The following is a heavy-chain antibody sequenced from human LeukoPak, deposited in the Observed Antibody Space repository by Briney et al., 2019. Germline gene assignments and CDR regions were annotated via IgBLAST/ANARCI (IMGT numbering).Heavy chain of an antibody. D-gene: IGHD2-2*01. V-gene: IGHV3-30*02. Sequence: PGGSLRLSCAASGFTFSSYGMHWVRQAPGKGLEWVAFIRYDGSNKYYADSVKGRFTISRDNSKNTLYLQMNSLRAEDTAVYYCAKDILSSSRNYMDVWGKGTTVTISS. CDR1: GFTFSSYG. J-gene: IGHJ6*03. CDR2: IRYDGSNK. CDR3: AKDILSSSRNYMDV.